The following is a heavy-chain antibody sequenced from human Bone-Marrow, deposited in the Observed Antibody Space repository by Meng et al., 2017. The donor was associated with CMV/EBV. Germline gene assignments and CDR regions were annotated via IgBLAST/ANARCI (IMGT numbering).Heavy chain of an antibody. CDR2: IYYSGST. V-gene: IGHV4-30-4*08. CDR3: ARYEWLLTWGWFDP. J-gene: IGHJ5*02. D-gene: IGHD3-3*01. CDR1: GASISSGDYY. Sequence: SGASISSGDYYWSWIRQPPGKGLEWIGYIYYSGSTYYNPSLKSRVTISVDTSKNQFSLKLSSVTAADTAVYYCARYEWLLTWGWFDPWGQGTLVTVSS.